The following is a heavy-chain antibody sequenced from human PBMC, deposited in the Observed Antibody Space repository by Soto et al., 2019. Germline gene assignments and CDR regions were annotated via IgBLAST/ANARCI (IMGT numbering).Heavy chain of an antibody. J-gene: IGHJ6*02. Sequence: QVQLVQSGAEVKNPGASVKVSCKASGYTFTSYGIGWARQAPGQVLEWMGWINTYNGNTNYAQNVQGRVTLTTDTSTSTAYMELRTLRSNDTTIYYCAMVDVYVTPSPQDVWGQGTTVIVSS. CDR3: AMVDVYVTPSPQDV. V-gene: IGHV1-18*01. CDR2: INTYNGNT. D-gene: IGHD3-16*01. CDR1: GYTFTSYG.